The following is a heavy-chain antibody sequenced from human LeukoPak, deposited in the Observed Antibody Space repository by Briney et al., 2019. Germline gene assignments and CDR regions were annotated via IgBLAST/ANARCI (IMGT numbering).Heavy chain of an antibody. CDR3: AKRQWLA. Sequence: PGRSLRLSCAASGFTFSSYGMHWVRQAPGKGLEWVAIISYDGSNKYYADSVKGRFTISRDNSKNTLYLQMNSLRAEDTAVYYCAKRQWLAWGQGTLVTVSS. J-gene: IGHJ5*02. CDR1: GFTFSSYG. D-gene: IGHD6-19*01. CDR2: ISYDGSNK. V-gene: IGHV3-30*18.